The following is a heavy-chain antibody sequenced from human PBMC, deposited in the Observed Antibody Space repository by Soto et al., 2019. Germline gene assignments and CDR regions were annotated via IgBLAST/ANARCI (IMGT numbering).Heavy chain of an antibody. D-gene: IGHD3-10*01. Sequence: ASVKVSCKASGYTFTDYYIHWVRQAPGQGLECMGWINPNSGDTNYAQKFQGRVTMNRDTSISTAYMDLSRLRSDDTAVYYCASRYGSGSYYNRNSYYFDYWGQGTLVTVSS. CDR1: GYTFTDYY. CDR3: ASRYGSGSYYNRNSYYFDY. J-gene: IGHJ4*02. CDR2: INPNSGDT. V-gene: IGHV1-2*02.